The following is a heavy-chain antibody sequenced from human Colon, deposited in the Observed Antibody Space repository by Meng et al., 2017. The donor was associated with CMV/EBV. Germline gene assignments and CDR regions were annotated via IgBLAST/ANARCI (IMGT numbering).Heavy chain of an antibody. D-gene: IGHD2-2*01. Sequence: SETLSLTCTVSGGSISSGPYYWSWIRQHPGKGLEWIGSIYYSGSTYYNSSLKSRVAISIDTSKSQFSLQLNSATVADTAVYYCVSQYQASFDYWGQGTLVTVSS. V-gene: IGHV4-31*03. J-gene: IGHJ4*02. CDR3: VSQYQASFDY. CDR2: IYYSGST. CDR1: GGSISSGPYY.